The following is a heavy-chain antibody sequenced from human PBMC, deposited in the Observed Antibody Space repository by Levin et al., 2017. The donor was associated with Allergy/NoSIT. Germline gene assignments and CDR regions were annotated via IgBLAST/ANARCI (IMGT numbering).Heavy chain of an antibody. D-gene: IGHD4-23*01. Sequence: SETLSLTCAVSGGSISSSNWWSWVRQPPGKGLEWIGEIYHSGSTNYNPSLKSRVTISVDKSKNQFSLKLSSVTAADTAVYYCARDRRGSGKNRGNWFDPWGQGTLVTVSS. J-gene: IGHJ5*02. CDR3: ARDRRGSGKNRGNWFDP. CDR1: GGSISSSNW. CDR2: IYHSGST. V-gene: IGHV4-4*02.